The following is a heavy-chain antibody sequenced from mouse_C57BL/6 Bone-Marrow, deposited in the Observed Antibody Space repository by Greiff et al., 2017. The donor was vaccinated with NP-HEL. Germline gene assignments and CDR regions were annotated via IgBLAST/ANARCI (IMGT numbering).Heavy chain of an antibody. CDR1: GYSITSDY. J-gene: IGHJ2*01. D-gene: IGHD2-4*01. Sequence: EVHLVESGPGLAKPSQTLSLSCSVTGYSITSDYWNWIRKFPGNKLEYMGYISYSGSTYYNPSLKSRISITRDTSKNQYYLQLNSVTTEDTATYYCARYSDYDENYFDYWGQGTTLTVSS. CDR3: ARYSDYDENYFDY. CDR2: ISYSGST. V-gene: IGHV3-8*01.